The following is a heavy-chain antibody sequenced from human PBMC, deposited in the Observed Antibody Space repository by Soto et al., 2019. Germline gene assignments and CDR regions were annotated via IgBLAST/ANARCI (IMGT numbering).Heavy chain of an antibody. J-gene: IGHJ5*02. V-gene: IGHV4-34*01. CDR3: ARGLAVGYNWFDP. Sequence: PSETLSLTCAVYGGSFSGYYWSWIRQPPGKGLEWIGEINHSGSTNYNPSLKSRVTISVDTSNNQFSLKLSSVTAADTAVYYCARGLAVGYNWFDPCGQGTLVTVSS. CDR2: INHSGST. D-gene: IGHD3-10*01. CDR1: GGSFSGYY.